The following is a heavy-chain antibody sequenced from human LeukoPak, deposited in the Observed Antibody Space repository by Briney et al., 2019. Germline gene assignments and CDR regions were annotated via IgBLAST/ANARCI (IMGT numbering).Heavy chain of an antibody. V-gene: IGHV4-4*07. CDR2: IYTSGST. CDR1: GGSISSYY. D-gene: IGHD5-18*01. J-gene: IGHJ6*03. CDR3: ARGPLGYSYAVPYYYHMDV. Sequence: SETLSLTCTVSGGSISSYYWSWIRQPAGKGLEWIGRIYTSGSTNYNPSLKRRVTMSVDAPKTQFSLKLKSATAVDTDVYYCARGPLGYSYAVPYYYHMDVWGKGTTVTVSS.